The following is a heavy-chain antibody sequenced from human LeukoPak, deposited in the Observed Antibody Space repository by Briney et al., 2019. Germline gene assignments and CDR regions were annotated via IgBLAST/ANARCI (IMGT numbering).Heavy chain of an antibody. D-gene: IGHD1-20*01. Sequence: GGSLRLSCAASGFIFSNYAMSWVRQAPGKGLEWVSAISGSGGNTYYADSVKGRFTISRDNSKNTLFLQMNSLRAEDTAVYYCARSGITGTSPTFDYWGQGTLVTVSS. J-gene: IGHJ4*02. CDR3: ARSGITGTSPTFDY. V-gene: IGHV3-23*01. CDR1: GFIFSNYA. CDR2: ISGSGGNT.